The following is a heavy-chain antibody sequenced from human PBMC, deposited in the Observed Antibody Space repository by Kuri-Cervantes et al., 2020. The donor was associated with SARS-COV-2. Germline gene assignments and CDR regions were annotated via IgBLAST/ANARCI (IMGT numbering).Heavy chain of an antibody. CDR1: GYTFTSYA. CDR2: INTNTGNP. D-gene: IGHD6-13*01. J-gene: IGHJ6*02. CDR3: ARGYSSSHNQSYYYYGMDV. Sequence: ASVKVSCKASGYTFTSYAMNWVRQAPGQGLEWMGWINTNTGNPTYAQAFTGRFVFSLDTSVSTAYLQISSLKAEDTAVYYCARGYSSSHNQSYYYYGMDVWGQGTTVTVSS. V-gene: IGHV7-4-1*02.